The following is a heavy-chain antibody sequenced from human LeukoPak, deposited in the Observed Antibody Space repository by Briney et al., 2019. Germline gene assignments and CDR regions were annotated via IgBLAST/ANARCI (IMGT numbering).Heavy chain of an antibody. CDR1: GFTFSSYW. CDR3: VRVSDPTTVGSSTYSSSWYLRD. J-gene: IGHJ4*02. V-gene: IGHV3-74*01. Sequence: PGGSLRLSCAASGFTFSSYWMHWVRQAPGKGLVWVSRINSDGSTTSYADSVKGRFTISRDNAKNTLYLQMNSLRAEDTAVYYCVRVSDPTTVGSSTYSSSWYLRDWGQGTLVTVSS. CDR2: INSDGSTT. D-gene: IGHD6-13*01.